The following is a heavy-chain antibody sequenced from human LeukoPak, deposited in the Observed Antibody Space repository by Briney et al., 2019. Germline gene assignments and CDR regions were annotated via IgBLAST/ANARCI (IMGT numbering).Heavy chain of an antibody. D-gene: IGHD2-21*01. Sequence: GGSLRLSCAASGLTFSSYWMSWVRQAPGKGLEWVANIKEDGSEKSHADSVKGRFTVSRDNTKNSLYLQMDSLRAEDTAVYYCAKCGAYRSYDYWGQGILVIVSS. CDR2: IKEDGSEK. V-gene: IGHV3-7*01. J-gene: IGHJ4*02. CDR3: AKCGAYRSYDY. CDR1: GLTFSSYW.